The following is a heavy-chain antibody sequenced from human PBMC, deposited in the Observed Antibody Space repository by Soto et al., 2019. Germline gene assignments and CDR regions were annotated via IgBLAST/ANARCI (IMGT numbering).Heavy chain of an antibody. J-gene: IGHJ5*02. V-gene: IGHV4-30-4*01. CDR3: ATATFQVPFDP. CDR1: GGSTSSGDYY. Sequence: SETLSLTCIVSGGSTSSGDYYWSWIRQPPGKGLEWIGYIYYSGSTYYNPSLKSRVTISVDTSKNQFSLKLSSVTAADTAVYYCATATFQVPFDPWGQGTLVTVSS. CDR2: IYYSGST.